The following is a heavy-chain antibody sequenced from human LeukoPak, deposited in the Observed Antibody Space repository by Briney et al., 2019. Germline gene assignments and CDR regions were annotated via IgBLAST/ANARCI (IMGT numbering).Heavy chain of an antibody. J-gene: IGHJ1*01. CDR3: ARVRDYYDSRGYYFEYFDH. V-gene: IGHV3-30*03. CDR2: ISYDGSNK. CDR1: GFNFSNYG. Sequence: PGGSLRLSCAASGFNFSNYGMNWVRQAPGKGLEWVAVISYDGSNKYYADSVKGRFTISRDNSKNTLYLQMNSLRAEDTAVYYCARVRDYYDSRGYYFEYFDHWGQGTLVTVSS. D-gene: IGHD3-22*01.